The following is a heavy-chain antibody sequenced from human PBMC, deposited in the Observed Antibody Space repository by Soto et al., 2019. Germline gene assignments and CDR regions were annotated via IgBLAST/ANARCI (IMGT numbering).Heavy chain of an antibody. Sequence: GGSLRLSCAASGFTFSNYAMSWVRQAPGKGLEWVSGVGGSGDSTYYADSVKGRFTISRDNSKDTLYLQMNSLRAEDTAVYYCAKSPLGYCSGGSCYPPHYFDYWGQGPRTPSPQ. CDR1: GFTFSNYA. J-gene: IGHJ4*02. D-gene: IGHD2-15*01. CDR2: VGGSGDST. V-gene: IGHV3-23*01. CDR3: AKSPLGYCSGGSCYPPHYFDY.